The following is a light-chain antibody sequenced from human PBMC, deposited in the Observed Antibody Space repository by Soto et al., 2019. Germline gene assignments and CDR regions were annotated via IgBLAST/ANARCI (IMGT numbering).Light chain of an antibody. Sequence: QLVLTQPPSASGTPGQSLTISCAGSSSNIGSHYVYWYQHLPGTAPKLLIFRDGQRPSGVPDRFFGSKSGTSASLAISGLRSEDEAHYYCAVWDASLTGWVFGGGTQLTVL. CDR3: AVWDASLTGWV. J-gene: IGLJ3*02. CDR1: SSNIGSHY. CDR2: RDG. V-gene: IGLV1-47*01.